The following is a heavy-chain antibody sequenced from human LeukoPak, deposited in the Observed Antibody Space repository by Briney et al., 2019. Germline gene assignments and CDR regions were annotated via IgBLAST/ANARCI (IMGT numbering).Heavy chain of an antibody. CDR3: ARDHYGGNSGYFDY. CDR1: GFTFSSYG. V-gene: IGHV3-33*01. D-gene: IGHD4-23*01. Sequence: GRSLRLSCAASGFTFSSYGMHWVRQAPGKGLEWVAVIWYDANNKYYTDSVKGRFTISRDNSENTLYLQMNSLRAEDTAVYYCARDHYGGNSGYFDYWGQGTLVTVSS. J-gene: IGHJ4*02. CDR2: IWYDANNK.